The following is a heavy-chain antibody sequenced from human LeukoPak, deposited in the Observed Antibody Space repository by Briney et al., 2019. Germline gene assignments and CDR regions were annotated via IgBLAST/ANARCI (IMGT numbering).Heavy chain of an antibody. CDR2: ISAYNGNT. D-gene: IGHD2-2*02. CDR3: ARVFGRVVPAAILDY. V-gene: IGHV1-18*01. J-gene: IGHJ4*02. Sequence: ASVKVSCKASGYTFTSYGISWVRQAPGQGLEWMGWISAYNGNTNYAQKLQGRVTMTTDTSTSTAYMELRSLSSDDTAVYYCARVFGRVVPAAILDYWGQGTLVTVSS. CDR1: GYTFTSYG.